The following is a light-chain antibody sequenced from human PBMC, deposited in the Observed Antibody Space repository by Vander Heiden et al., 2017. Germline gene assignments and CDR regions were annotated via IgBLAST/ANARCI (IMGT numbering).Light chain of an antibody. CDR1: NIERKS. Sequence: SYVLTQPPSVPVAPGQTARIPCGGDNIERKSVHWYQQEPGQAPVLVVYEDDARPSGMPERFSGSNSGYTATLIISRVEAGDEADYYCQVSTPGSEHYFFGTGTKVTVL. V-gene: IGLV3-21*02. CDR3: QVSTPGSEHYF. CDR2: EDD. J-gene: IGLJ1*01.